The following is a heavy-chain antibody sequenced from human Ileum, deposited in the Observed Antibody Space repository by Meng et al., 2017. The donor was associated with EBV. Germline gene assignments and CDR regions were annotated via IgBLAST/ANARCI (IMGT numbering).Heavy chain of an antibody. J-gene: IGHJ4*02. CDR3: ASSDYYRSDY. CDR2: TSHSGST. Sequence: VQRQYPGPGLVQPSGTLFLTCTVSGASLNNNNWWSWVRQPPGKGLEWIGETSHSGSTNYSPSLKSRVTISLDKSKNQLSLKLNSVTAADTAVYYCASSDYYRSDYWGQGTLVTVSS. V-gene: IGHV4-4*02. D-gene: IGHD3-22*01. CDR1: GASLNNNNW.